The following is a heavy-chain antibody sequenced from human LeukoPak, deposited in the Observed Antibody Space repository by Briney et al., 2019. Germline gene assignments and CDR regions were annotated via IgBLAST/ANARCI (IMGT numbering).Heavy chain of an antibody. J-gene: IGHJ4*02. CDR2: IYSDGST. CDR3: ARLPIY. CDR1: GFTVSRNY. V-gene: IGHV3-66*02. D-gene: IGHD2-21*01. Sequence: PGGSLRLSCAASGFTVSRNYMTWVRQAPGKGLEWVSVIYSDGSTYYADSVKGRFTISRDSSKNTLYLQMNSVRADDTAMYYCARLPIYWSQGTLVTVSS.